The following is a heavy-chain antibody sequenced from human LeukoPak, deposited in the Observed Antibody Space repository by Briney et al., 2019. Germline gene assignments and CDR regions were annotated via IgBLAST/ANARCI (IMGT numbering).Heavy chain of an antibody. CDR2: IYYSGST. D-gene: IGHD3-3*01. V-gene: IGHV4-59*01. J-gene: IGHJ3*02. CDR3: ASKHDFWSGLDI. CDR1: GGSISSYY. Sequence: SETLSLTCTVSGGSISSYYWSWIRQPPGKGLEWIGYIYYSGSTNYNPSLKSRVTISVDTSKNQFSLKLSSVTAADTAVYYCASKHDFWSGLDIWGQGTMVTVSS.